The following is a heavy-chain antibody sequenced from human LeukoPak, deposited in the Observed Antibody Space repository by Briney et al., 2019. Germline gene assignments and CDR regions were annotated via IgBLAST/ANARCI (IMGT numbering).Heavy chain of an antibody. D-gene: IGHD2-15*01. CDR3: ASHIRGSILY. J-gene: IGHJ4*02. Sequence: TGGSLRLSCAASGFTVSSNYMSWVRQAPGKGLEWVSVIYSGGSTYYADSVKGRFTISRDNSKNTLYLQMNSLRAEDTAVYYCASHIRGSILYWGQGTLVTVSS. V-gene: IGHV3-53*01. CDR2: IYSGGST. CDR1: GFTVSSNY.